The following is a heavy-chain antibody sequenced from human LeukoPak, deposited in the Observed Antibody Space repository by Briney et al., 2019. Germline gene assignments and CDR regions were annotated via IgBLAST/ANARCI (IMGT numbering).Heavy chain of an antibody. CDR3: ARAGYDFWSGYYPHDD. CDR1: GYTFTSYA. V-gene: IGHV7-4-1*02. CDR2: INTNTGNP. D-gene: IGHD3-3*01. J-gene: IGHJ4*02. Sequence: ASVKVSCKASGYTFTSYAMNWVRQAAGQGLEWMGWINTNTGNPTYAQGFTGRFVFSLDTSVSTAYLQISSLKAADTAVYYCARAGYDFWSGYYPHDDWGQGTLVTVSS.